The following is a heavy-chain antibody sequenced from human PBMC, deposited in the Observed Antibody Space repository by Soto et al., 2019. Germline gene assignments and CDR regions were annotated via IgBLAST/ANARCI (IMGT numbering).Heavy chain of an antibody. CDR2: INHRGSL. CDR1: GGSMTTGDQY. Sequence: TLSLTCTVTGGSMTTGDQYWTWIRHRPGEGLEWFGYINHRGSLYYNPSLESRVSMSVDTSKNQFSLNLSSVTAADTAVYYCARVLPQRQGRNMDVWGQGTTVTVSS. D-gene: IGHD1-1*01. V-gene: IGHV4-31*03. CDR3: ARVLPQRQGRNMDV. J-gene: IGHJ6*02.